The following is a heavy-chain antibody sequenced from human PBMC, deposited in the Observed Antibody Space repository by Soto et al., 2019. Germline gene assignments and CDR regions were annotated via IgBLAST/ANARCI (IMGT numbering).Heavy chain of an antibody. CDR1: GGSFSGYY. Sequence: QVQLQQWGAGLLKPSETLSLTCAVSGGSFSGYYWTWIRQPPGKGLEWIGQISSSGSTTYNPSLKSRVSISISTSNLQLYLGLSSVAAADTAVYYCARANVKYDSVTYEGGYYYFDYWGQGSLVTVSS. CDR2: ISSSGST. D-gene: IGHD3-10*01. V-gene: IGHV4-34*01. CDR3: ARANVKYDSVTYEGGYYYFDY. J-gene: IGHJ4*02.